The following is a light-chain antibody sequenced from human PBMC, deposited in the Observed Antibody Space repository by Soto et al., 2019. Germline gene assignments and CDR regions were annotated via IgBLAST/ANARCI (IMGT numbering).Light chain of an antibody. J-gene: IGKJ5*01. CDR3: EQYDSLQGT. CDR1: QDINSF. Sequence: DIQVTQSPSSLSVSVGDRVTITCRASQDINSFLNWYQQKPGKAPKLLIYDASHLETGVPSRFSGSQSGTDFTFTITSLQPEDIATYYCEQYDSLQGTFGQGTRLEVK. V-gene: IGKV1-33*01. CDR2: DAS.